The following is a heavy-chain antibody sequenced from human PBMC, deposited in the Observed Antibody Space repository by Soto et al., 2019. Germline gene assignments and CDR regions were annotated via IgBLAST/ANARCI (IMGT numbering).Heavy chain of an antibody. D-gene: IGHD4-17*01. CDR2: ISYSGNT. CDR1: GASISSGGYY. Sequence: SETPSLTCTVSGASISSGGYYWTWIRQLPGKVLEWIGYISYSGNTSYNPSLKGRVTISVDTSKSQFSLTLSSVTAADTAVYYCARDIYGAIDSWGQGTQVTVSS. V-gene: IGHV4-31*03. CDR3: ARDIYGAIDS. J-gene: IGHJ4*02.